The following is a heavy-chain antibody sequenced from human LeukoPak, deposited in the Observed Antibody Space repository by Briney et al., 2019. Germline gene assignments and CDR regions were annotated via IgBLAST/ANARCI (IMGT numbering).Heavy chain of an antibody. Sequence: ASAKVSCKASGYTFSSYYMHWVRQAPGQGLEWMGIISPSGSSTSHAQKFQGRVTMTRDTSISTAYMELSRLRSDDTAVYYCARAHNYYMDVWGKGTTVTVSS. CDR1: GYTFSSYY. CDR2: ISPSGSST. J-gene: IGHJ6*03. V-gene: IGHV1-46*01. CDR3: ARAHNYYMDV.